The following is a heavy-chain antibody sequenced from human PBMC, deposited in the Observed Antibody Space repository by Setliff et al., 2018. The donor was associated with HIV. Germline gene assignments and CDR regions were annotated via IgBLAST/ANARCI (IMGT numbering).Heavy chain of an antibody. CDR1: GFSFSRYT. Sequence: GGSLRLSCVASGFSFSRYTMMWVRQTPGKGLEWVPSITSNLNYKYADSVKGRFTISRDNTKNSLYLQMNSLRAEDTAVYYCARVPYGDFVPYYFDYWGQGALVTVSS. D-gene: IGHD4-17*01. CDR3: ARVPYGDFVPYYFDY. J-gene: IGHJ4*02. V-gene: IGHV3-21*01. CDR2: ITSNLNYK.